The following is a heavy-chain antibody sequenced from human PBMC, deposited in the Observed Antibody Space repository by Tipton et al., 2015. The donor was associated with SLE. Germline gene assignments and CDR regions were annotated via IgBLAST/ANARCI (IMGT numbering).Heavy chain of an antibody. V-gene: IGHV4-39*01. CDR2: LHYSGTT. CDR1: GGSISSSSYS. D-gene: IGHD4/OR15-4a*01. Sequence: TLSLTCTVSGGSISSSSYSWGWVRQPPGKGLEWIGNLHYSGTTYNNESLKSRITLYVDTSKNQFFLELSSVTAADTAVYYCAGSLRGASRIYYFDSWGQGTLVTVSS. CDR3: AGSLRGASRIYYFDS. J-gene: IGHJ4*02.